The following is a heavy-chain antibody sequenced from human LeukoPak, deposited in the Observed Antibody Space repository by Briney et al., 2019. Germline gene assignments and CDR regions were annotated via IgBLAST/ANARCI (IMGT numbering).Heavy chain of an antibody. CDR1: GFTFSGSA. CDR3: SRDELDL. Sequence: PGGSLKLSCAASGFTFSGSAMQWVRQASGKGLEWVGRIRSKANNYSTVYAVSLKGRFTISRDDSKNTAYLQMNSLKTEDTAVYYCSRDELDLWGQGTLVTVSP. CDR2: IRSKANNYST. J-gene: IGHJ4*02. D-gene: IGHD1-1*01. V-gene: IGHV3-73*01.